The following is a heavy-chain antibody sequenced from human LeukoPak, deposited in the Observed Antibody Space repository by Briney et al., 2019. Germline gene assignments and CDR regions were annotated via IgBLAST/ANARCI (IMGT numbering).Heavy chain of an antibody. Sequence: GGSLRLSCAASGFTFSSYLMHWVRQAPGKGLVWVSRINSDGSSTSYADSVKGRFTISRDNAKNTLYLQMNSLRAEDTAVYYCASMGSDDWTNDYWGQGTLVTVSS. CDR1: GFTFSSYL. CDR3: ASMGSDDWTNDY. D-gene: IGHD2-21*01. J-gene: IGHJ4*02. V-gene: IGHV3-74*01. CDR2: INSDGSST.